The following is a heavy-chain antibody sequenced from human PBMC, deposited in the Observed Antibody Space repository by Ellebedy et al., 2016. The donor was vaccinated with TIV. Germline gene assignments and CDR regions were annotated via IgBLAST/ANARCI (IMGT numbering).Heavy chain of an antibody. D-gene: IGHD3-10*01. Sequence: SETLSLXXAVYGGSFSGYYWSWIRQPPGKGLEWIGEINHSGSTNYNPSLKSRVTISVDKSKNQFSLKLSSVTAADTAVYYCARGKSYGSGSSDYWGQGTLVTVSS. V-gene: IGHV4-34*01. CDR2: INHSGST. J-gene: IGHJ4*02. CDR3: ARGKSYGSGSSDY. CDR1: GGSFSGYY.